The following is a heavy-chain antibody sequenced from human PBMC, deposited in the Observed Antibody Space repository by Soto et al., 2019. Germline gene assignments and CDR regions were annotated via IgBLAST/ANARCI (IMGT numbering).Heavy chain of an antibody. CDR3: ARTARYSGNWFDP. CDR2: IYYSGST. CDR1: GGSISSYY. V-gene: IGHV4-59*08. J-gene: IGHJ5*02. D-gene: IGHD5-12*01. Sequence: SETLSLTCAVSGGSISSYYWSWIRQPPGKGLEWIGYIYYSGSTNYNPSLKSRVTISVDTSKNQFSLKLSPVTAADTAVYYCARTARYSGNWFDPWGQGTLVTVSS.